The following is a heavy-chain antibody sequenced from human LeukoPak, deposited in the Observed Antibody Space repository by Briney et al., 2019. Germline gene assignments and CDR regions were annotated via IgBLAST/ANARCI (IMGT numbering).Heavy chain of an antibody. Sequence: PGRSLRLSCAASGFTFDDYAMHWVRQAPGKGLEWVSGISWNSGSIGYADSVKGRFTISRDNAKNSLYLQMNSLRAEDTALYYCAKDLAGYGGNYFDYWGQGTPVTVSS. CDR2: ISWNSGSI. D-gene: IGHD4-23*01. CDR1: GFTFDDYA. J-gene: IGHJ4*02. CDR3: AKDLAGYGGNYFDY. V-gene: IGHV3-9*01.